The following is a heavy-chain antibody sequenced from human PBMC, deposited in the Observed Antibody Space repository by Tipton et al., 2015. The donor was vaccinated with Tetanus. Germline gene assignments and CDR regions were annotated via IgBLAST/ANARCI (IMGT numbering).Heavy chain of an antibody. D-gene: IGHD5-12*01. CDR2: IYQTDST. V-gene: IGHV4-30-2*01. CDR3: VRGRGLGAYSFGFEY. Sequence: TLSLTCTVSGGLITTGGYSWGWIRQPPGQGLEWLGYIYQTDSTDYNPSVRSRLTLSLQRSKNQVSLKLISVTAADTAVYYCVRGRGLGAYSFGFEYWGQGALVTVSS. CDR1: GGLITTGGYS. J-gene: IGHJ4*02.